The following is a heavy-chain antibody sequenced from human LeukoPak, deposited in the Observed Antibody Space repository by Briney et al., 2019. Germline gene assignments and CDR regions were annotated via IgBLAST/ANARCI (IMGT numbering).Heavy chain of an antibody. CDR3: ARDDGRGWAH. CDR1: GFTFRNYW. V-gene: IGHV3-7*01. CDR2: IKDDGRQK. Sequence: PGGSLRLSCAASGFTFRNYWMTWVRQAPGKGLEWVANIKDDGRQKYYVDSVKGRFAISRDNAKNSLALQMNSLRAEETAVYYCARDDGRGWAHWGQGTLVTVSS. D-gene: IGHD1-26*01. J-gene: IGHJ4*02.